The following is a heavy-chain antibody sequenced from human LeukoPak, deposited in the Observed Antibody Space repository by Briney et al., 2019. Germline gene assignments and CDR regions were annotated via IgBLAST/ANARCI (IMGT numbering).Heavy chain of an antibody. CDR3: ARVTVRNAFDL. V-gene: IGHV3-48*03. Sequence: GGSLRLSCAASGFPFSSYEMNWVRQAPGKGLEWVSYISSSGSTIYYADSVKGRFTISRDNAKNSLYLQMNSLRAGDTAVYYCARVTVRNAFDLWGQGTMVTVSS. D-gene: IGHD4-17*01. CDR2: ISSSGSTI. J-gene: IGHJ3*01. CDR1: GFPFSSYE.